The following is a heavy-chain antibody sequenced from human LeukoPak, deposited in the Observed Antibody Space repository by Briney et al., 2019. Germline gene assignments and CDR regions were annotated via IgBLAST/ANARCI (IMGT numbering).Heavy chain of an antibody. V-gene: IGHV1-8*01. CDR2: MNPNSGNT. CDR1: GYTFTSYD. J-gene: IGHJ3*02. Sequence: ASVKVSCKASGYTFTSYDINWVRQATGQGLEWMGWMNPNSGNTGYAQKFQGRVTMTRNTSISTAYMELRSLRSDDTAVYYCARDERRMTVDAFDIWGQGTMVTVSS. D-gene: IGHD2-15*01. CDR3: ARDERRMTVDAFDI.